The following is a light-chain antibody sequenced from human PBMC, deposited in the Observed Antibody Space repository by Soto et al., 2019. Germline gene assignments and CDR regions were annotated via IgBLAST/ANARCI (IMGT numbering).Light chain of an antibody. V-gene: IGKV3-15*01. J-gene: IGKJ5*01. CDR1: QSVGRK. CDR2: DAS. CDR3: QQYDKWFSIT. Sequence: EIVMTDSPATLSVSRWEIATLSCRASQSVGRKLVWYQQKAGQAPRPLIFDASTRATGIPARFSGSGSGTEFTLTISRLEPEDFAVYNCQQYDKWFSITFGQATRLEIK.